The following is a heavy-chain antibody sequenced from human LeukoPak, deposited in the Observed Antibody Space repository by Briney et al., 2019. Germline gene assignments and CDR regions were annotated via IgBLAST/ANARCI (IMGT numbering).Heavy chain of an antibody. CDR3: ARQKTMIVT. Sequence: SETLSLTCTVSGGSISSGSYYWSWIRQPAGKGLEWIGRIYTSVSTNYNPSLKSRVTISVDTSKNQFSLKLSSVTAADTAVYYCARQKTMIVTWGQGTLVTVSS. CDR2: IYTSVST. V-gene: IGHV4-61*02. D-gene: IGHD3-22*01. J-gene: IGHJ4*02. CDR1: GGSISSGSYY.